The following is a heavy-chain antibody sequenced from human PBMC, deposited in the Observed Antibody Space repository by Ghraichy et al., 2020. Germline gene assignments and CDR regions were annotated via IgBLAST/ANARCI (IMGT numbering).Heavy chain of an antibody. CDR1: GGSFSSSSYY. CDR3: ATVEMATIGSGYFDY. D-gene: IGHD5-24*01. Sequence: SETLSLTCTVSGGSFSSSSYYWGWIRQPPGKGLEWIGSIYYSGSTYYNPSLKSRVTISVDTSKNQFSLKLSSVTAADTAVYYCATVEMATIGSGYFDYWGQGTLVTVSS. V-gene: IGHV4-39*01. CDR2: IYYSGST. J-gene: IGHJ4*02.